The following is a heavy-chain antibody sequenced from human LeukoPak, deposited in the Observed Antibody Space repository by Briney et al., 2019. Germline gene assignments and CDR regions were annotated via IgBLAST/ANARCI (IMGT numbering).Heavy chain of an antibody. D-gene: IGHD5-18*01. CDR3: ARGAYGSLHSYGLLVS. J-gene: IGHJ5*02. CDR1: GGSISSSSYY. V-gene: IGHV4-39*07. CDR2: IYYSGST. Sequence: SETLSLTCTVSGGSISSSSYYWGWIRQPPGKGLEWIGSIYYSGSTYYNPSLKSRVTISVDTSKNQFSLKLSSVTAADTAVYYCARGAYGSLHSYGLLVSWGQGTLVTVSS.